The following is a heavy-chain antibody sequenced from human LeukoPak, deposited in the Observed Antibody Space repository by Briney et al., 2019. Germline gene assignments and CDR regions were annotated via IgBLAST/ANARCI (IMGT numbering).Heavy chain of an antibody. D-gene: IGHD2-21*01. CDR1: GYSFTSYW. V-gene: IGHV5-51*01. CDR3: ARHVAYRGGNCSNFDY. J-gene: IGHJ4*02. CDR2: IYPGDSDT. Sequence: GESLKISCKGSGYSFTSYWIGWVRQMPGKGLEWIGIIYPGDSDTRYSPSFQGQVTISADKSISTADLQWSSLKASDTAMYYCARHVAYRGGNCSNFDYWGQGTLVTVSS.